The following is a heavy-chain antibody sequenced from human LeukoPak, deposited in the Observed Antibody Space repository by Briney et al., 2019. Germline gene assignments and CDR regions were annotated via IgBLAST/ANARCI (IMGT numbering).Heavy chain of an antibody. Sequence: GGSLRLSCAASGFTFTNYGMHWIRQAPGKGLEWVSYISSSGSTIYYADSVKGRFTISRDNAKNSLYLQMNSLRAEDTAVYYCARLSGSFSLTYYFDYWGQGTLVTVSS. D-gene: IGHD1-26*01. CDR1: GFTFTNYG. CDR2: ISSSGSTI. CDR3: ARLSGSFSLTYYFDY. V-gene: IGHV3-11*01. J-gene: IGHJ4*02.